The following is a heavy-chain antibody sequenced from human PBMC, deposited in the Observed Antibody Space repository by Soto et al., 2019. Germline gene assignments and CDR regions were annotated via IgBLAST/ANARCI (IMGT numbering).Heavy chain of an antibody. D-gene: IGHD2-2*01. Sequence: PSETLSLTCAVCAGSFSDNYWSWIRQPPGKGLEWIGEINQSGGTRYNPSLKSRVTISVDTSKNKFSLKLNSVTAADTAVYYCARGLTYCSSTTCAETRFDPWGQGTLVTVSS. CDR1: AGSFSDNY. J-gene: IGHJ5*02. CDR2: INQSGGT. V-gene: IGHV4-34*01. CDR3: ARGLTYCSSTTCAETRFDP.